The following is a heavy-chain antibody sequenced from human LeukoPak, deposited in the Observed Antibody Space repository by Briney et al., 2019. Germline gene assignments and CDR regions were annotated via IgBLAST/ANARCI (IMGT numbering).Heavy chain of an antibody. V-gene: IGHV3-23*01. CDR3: AKDRGYCSSTSCYYFDY. J-gene: IGHJ4*02. CDR2: ISGSGGST. D-gene: IGHD2-2*01. CDR1: GFTFSDYY. Sequence: GGSLRLSCAASGFTFSDYYMSWIRQAPGKGLEWVSAISGSGGSTYYADSVKGRFTISRDNSKNTLYLQMNSLRAEDTAVYYCAKDRGYCSSTSCYYFDYRGQGTLVTVSS.